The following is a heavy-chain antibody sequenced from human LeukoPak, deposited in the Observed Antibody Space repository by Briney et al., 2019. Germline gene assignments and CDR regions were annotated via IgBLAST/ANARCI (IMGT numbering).Heavy chain of an antibody. J-gene: IGHJ4*02. CDR1: GGSISSYH. V-gene: IGHV4-59*08. CDR3: AGRTDSPNSSDC. D-gene: IGHD1-1*01. Sequence: PSETLSLTCTVSGGSISSYHWNWIRQPPGKGLEWIGNIFYNGGTNYNPSLKSRVTISVDTSKKQISLKLSSATAADTAVYYCAGRTDSPNSSDCWGQGTLVTVSS. CDR2: IFYNGGT.